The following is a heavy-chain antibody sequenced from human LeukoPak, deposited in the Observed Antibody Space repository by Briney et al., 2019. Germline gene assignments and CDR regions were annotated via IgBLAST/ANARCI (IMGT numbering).Heavy chain of an antibody. CDR3: ARSGVGATDAFDI. V-gene: IGHV3-49*04. D-gene: IGHD1-26*01. J-gene: IGHJ3*02. CDR1: GFTFGDYA. Sequence: PGGSLRLSCTASGFTFGDYAMSWVRQAPGKGLEWVGFIRSKAYGGTTEYAASVKGRFTISRDDSKNSLYLQMNSLKTEDTAVHYCARSGVGATDAFDIWGQGTMVTVSS. CDR2: IRSKAYGGTT.